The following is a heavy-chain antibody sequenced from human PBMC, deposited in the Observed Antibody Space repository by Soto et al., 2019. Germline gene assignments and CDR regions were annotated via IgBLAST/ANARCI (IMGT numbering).Heavy chain of an antibody. V-gene: IGHV3-30*18. Sequence: PGGSLRLSCAASGFTFSSYGMHWVRQAPGKGLEWVAVISYDGSNKYYADSVKGRFTISRDNSKNTLYLQMNSLRAEDTAVYYCAKDRDSGYDFWSGYLGREPMRSRNWFDPWGQGTLVTVS. CDR1: GFTFSSYG. D-gene: IGHD3-3*01. CDR2: ISYDGSNK. CDR3: AKDRDSGYDFWSGYLGREPMRSRNWFDP. J-gene: IGHJ5*02.